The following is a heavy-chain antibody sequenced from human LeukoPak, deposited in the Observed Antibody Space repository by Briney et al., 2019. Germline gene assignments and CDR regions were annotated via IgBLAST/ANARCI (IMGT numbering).Heavy chain of an antibody. D-gene: IGHD6-19*01. V-gene: IGHV3-33*01. CDR1: GFTFSSYG. Sequence: GGSLRLSCAASGFTFSSYGMHWVRQAPGKGLEWVAVIWYDGSNKYYADSVKGRFTISRDNSKNTLYLQMNSLRAEDTAVYYCARDRYSSGWADAFDIWGQGTMVTVSS. CDR2: IWYDGSNK. J-gene: IGHJ3*02. CDR3: ARDRYSSGWADAFDI.